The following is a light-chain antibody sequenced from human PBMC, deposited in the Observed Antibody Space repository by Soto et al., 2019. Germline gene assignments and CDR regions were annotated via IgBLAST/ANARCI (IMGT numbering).Light chain of an antibody. CDR1: QSISSSY. CDR2: GAS. J-gene: IGKJ1*01. V-gene: IGKV3-20*01. Sequence: VLTQSPGTLSLSPGKRATLSCRASQSISSSYLAWYQQKPGQAPRLFIYGASSRATGIPARFSGSGSGTDFTLTISRLEPEDFAVYYCQKYGSSASWTFGQGTKVEIK. CDR3: QKYGSSASWT.